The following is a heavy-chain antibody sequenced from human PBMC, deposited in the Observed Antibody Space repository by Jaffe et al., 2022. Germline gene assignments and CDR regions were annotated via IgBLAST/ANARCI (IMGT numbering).Heavy chain of an antibody. V-gene: IGHV5-51*03. CDR1: AYKFSNYW. CDR2: IHPDDSET. D-gene: IGHD6-13*01. CDR3: ARRARSGQELLAINWFDP. Sequence: EVQLVQSGAEVKKPGESLKISCKNSAYKFSNYWVGWVRQMPGKGLEWIGIIHPDDSETLYSPSFQGQVTISADKSITTVYLQWSSLKASDTAIYYCARRARSGQELLAINWFDPWGQGTLVTVSS. J-gene: IGHJ5*02.